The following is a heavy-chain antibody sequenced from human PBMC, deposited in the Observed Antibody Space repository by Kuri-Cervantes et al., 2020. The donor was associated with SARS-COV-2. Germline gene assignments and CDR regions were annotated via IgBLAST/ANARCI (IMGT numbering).Heavy chain of an antibody. CDR3: ARDPLGLAAHYMDV. D-gene: IGHD6-6*01. CDR1: GGTFSSYA. J-gene: IGHJ6*03. Sequence: SVKVSCKASGGTFSSYAISWVRQAPGQGLEWMGGIIPIFGTANYAQKFHGRVTITADESTSTAYMELSSLRSEDTAVYYCARDPLGLAAHYMDVWGKGTTVTVSS. V-gene: IGHV1-69*13. CDR2: IIPIFGTA.